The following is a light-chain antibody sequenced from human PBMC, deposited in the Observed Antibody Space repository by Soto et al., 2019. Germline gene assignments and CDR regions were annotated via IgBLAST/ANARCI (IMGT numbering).Light chain of an antibody. CDR1: QSVRSTY. V-gene: IGKV3-20*01. J-gene: IGKJ1*01. CDR3: QQYGNSPWT. Sequence: EIVLTQSPGTLSLSPGERATLSCRASQSVRSTYLAWYQQKPGQAPRLLIYGASSRATGIPDRFSGRGSGTDFTLTISRLEPEDFAVYYCQQYGNSPWTFGQGTKVEIK. CDR2: GAS.